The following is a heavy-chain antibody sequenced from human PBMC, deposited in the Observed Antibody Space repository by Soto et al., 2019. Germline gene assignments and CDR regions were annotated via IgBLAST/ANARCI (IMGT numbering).Heavy chain of an antibody. CDR3: VRDSHGDY. Sequence: EVQLVESGGGLVQPGGSLRLSCAGYGFTFSNYWMHWVRQAPGKGLEWVSRIDHDGPTDYADSVRGRFTISRDNAENTLYLQMNSLRPDDTAVYYCVRDSHGDYWGQGTLVTVSS. V-gene: IGHV3-74*01. CDR1: GFTFSNYW. J-gene: IGHJ4*02. CDR2: IDHDGPT.